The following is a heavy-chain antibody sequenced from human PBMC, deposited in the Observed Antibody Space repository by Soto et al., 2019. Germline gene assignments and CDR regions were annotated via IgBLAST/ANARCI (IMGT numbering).Heavy chain of an antibody. J-gene: IGHJ4*02. CDR1: GGSINSYW. CDR3: ARDIGSYAYAEGY. V-gene: IGHV4-4*07. D-gene: IGHD2-2*01. CDR2: VYSSGTT. Sequence: SETLSLTCSVSGGSINSYWWSWIRQPAGKGLEWIGRVYSSGTTDYNPSLNSRATMSVETSKNQFSLKLTSVTAADTAVYYCARDIGSYAYAEGYWGQGIQVTVS.